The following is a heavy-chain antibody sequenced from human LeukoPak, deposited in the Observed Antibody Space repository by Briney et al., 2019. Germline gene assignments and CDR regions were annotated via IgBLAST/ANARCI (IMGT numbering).Heavy chain of an antibody. D-gene: IGHD2-2*01. CDR3: ARVGYCSSTSCQPDINNWFDP. CDR1: GFPFSSFW. V-gene: IGHV3-48*03. CDR2: ISSSGSTI. J-gene: IGHJ5*02. Sequence: PGGSLRLSCAASGFPFSSFWMSWVRQAPRKGLEWVSYISSSGSTIYYADSVKGRFTISRDNAKNSLYLQMNSLRAEDTAVYYCARVGYCSSTSCQPDINNWFDPWGQGTLVTVSS.